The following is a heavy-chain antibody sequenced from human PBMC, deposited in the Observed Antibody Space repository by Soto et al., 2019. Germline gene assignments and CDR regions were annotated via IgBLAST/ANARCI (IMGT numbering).Heavy chain of an antibody. D-gene: IGHD3-10*01. CDR2: IRQDGGAQ. J-gene: IGHJ5*02. CDR3: VRGGHGSGSYLGSS. Sequence: GFNRLSYVASELTFIAHGGSWVGKTTGKGLQWVANIRQDGGAQYYVDSVKGRFTISRDNAKNSVYLQMDSLRVEDTAVYYCVRGGHGSGSYLGSSWGQGILVTVPS. V-gene: IGHV3-7*03. CDR1: ELTFIAHG.